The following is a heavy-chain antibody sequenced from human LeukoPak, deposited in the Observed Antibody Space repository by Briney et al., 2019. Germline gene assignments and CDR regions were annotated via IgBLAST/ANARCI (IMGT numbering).Heavy chain of an antibody. CDR1: GFTVSSNY. CDR2: IYSGGST. Sequence: GGSLRLSCAASGFTVSSNYMSWVRQAPGKGLEWVSVIYSGGSTYYADSVKGRFTISRDNSKNTLYLQMNSLRAEDTAVYYCARDRYYYDSSGFRYDAFDIWGQGTMVTVSS. V-gene: IGHV3-66*01. CDR3: ARDRYYYDSSGFRYDAFDI. J-gene: IGHJ3*02. D-gene: IGHD3-22*01.